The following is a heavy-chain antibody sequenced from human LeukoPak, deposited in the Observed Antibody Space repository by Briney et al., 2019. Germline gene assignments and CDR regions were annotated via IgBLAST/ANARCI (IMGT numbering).Heavy chain of an antibody. CDR2: ISGSGGST. V-gene: IGHV3-23*01. J-gene: IGHJ4*02. CDR1: GFTFSSYA. CDR3: AKNFPGGGVAGPWYFDY. D-gene: IGHD2-8*02. Sequence: PGGSLRLSCAASGFTFSSYAMSWVRQAPGKGLEWVSDISGSGGSTYYAGSVKGRFTISRANSKNTLYLQMNSVRAEDTAVYYCAKNFPGGGVAGPWYFDYWGQGTLVTVSS.